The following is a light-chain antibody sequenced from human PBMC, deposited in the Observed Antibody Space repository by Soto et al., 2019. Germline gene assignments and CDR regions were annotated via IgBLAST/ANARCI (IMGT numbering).Light chain of an antibody. V-gene: IGKV1-9*01. CDR2: DAS. CDR1: QDISSS. CDR3: QKLNTFPLT. Sequence: DIQMTQSPSTLSASLGDRVTITCRASQDISSSLAWYQQKSGKAPKPPIYDASTLQSGVPSRFSGSGSGTEFSLTINSLQPEDFATYYCQKLNTFPLTFGQGTRLEIK. J-gene: IGKJ5*01.